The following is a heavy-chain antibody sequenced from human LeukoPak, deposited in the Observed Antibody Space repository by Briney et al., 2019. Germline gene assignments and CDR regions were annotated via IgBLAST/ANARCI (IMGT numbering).Heavy chain of an antibody. V-gene: IGHV4-38-2*02. CDR1: GNSISSGYY. CDR3: ARRDYDILTGYQTLFDY. D-gene: IGHD3-9*01. CDR2: VHHSGST. J-gene: IGHJ4*02. Sequence: SETLSLTCTVSGNSISSGYYWGWIRQPPGKGLEWIGSVHHSGSTYYNPSLKSRVTISVDTSKNQFSLKLSSVTAADTAVYYCARRDYDILTGYQTLFDYWGQGTLVTVYS.